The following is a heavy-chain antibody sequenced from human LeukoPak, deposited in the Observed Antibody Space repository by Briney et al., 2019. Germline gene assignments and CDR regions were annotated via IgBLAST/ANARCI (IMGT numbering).Heavy chain of an antibody. CDR1: GYTFPRNG. CDR2: ISAYSGNT. Sequence: ASVKVLCTASGYTFPRNGISWVRQAPGQGPEWMGWISAYSGNTNYAQEFQGRVTLTTDTSTATAYMELRSLRSDDTAVYYCARDKGYNFDNWGEETVVSVSS. D-gene: IGHD5-24*01. V-gene: IGHV1-18*01. J-gene: IGHJ4*02. CDR3: ARDKGYNFDN.